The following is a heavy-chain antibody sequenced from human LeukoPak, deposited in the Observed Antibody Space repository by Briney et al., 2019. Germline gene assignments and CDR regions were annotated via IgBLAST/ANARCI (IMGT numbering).Heavy chain of an antibody. Sequence: PGGSLRLSCAASGFTFDDYAMHWVRQAPGKGLEWVSGISWNSGSIGYADSVKGRFTISRDNAKNSLCLQMNSLRAEDTALYYCAKSSIAAAGTGDAFDIWGQGTMVTVSS. CDR1: GFTFDDYA. V-gene: IGHV3-9*01. CDR2: ISWNSGSI. D-gene: IGHD6-13*01. J-gene: IGHJ3*02. CDR3: AKSSIAAAGTGDAFDI.